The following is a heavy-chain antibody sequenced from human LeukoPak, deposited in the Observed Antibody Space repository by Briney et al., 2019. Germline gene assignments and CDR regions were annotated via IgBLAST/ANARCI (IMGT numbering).Heavy chain of an antibody. D-gene: IGHD3-10*01. CDR3: AGYASGPGYYGMDA. CDR1: GFSFSSLW. Sequence: GGSLRLSCAASGFSFSSLWMSWVRQAPGKGLEWVANIKQDGNEKYYVDSVKGRFTISRDNAKNSLYLQMNSLRAEDTAVYYCAGYASGPGYYGMDAWAKGPRSPSP. J-gene: IGHJ6*02. V-gene: IGHV3-7*01. CDR2: IKQDGNEK.